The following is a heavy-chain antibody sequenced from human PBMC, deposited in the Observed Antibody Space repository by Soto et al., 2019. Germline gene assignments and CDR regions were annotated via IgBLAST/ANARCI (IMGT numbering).Heavy chain of an antibody. Sequence: GGSLRLSCAASGFTFSRCAMSWVRQAPGKGLEWVSSITSSSSYIYYANSVKGRFTISRDNAKNSLYLQMNSLRAEDTAVYYCARETMEGYCSSTSCSRPGYYYMDVWGKGTTVTVSS. CDR3: ARETMEGYCSSTSCSRPGYYYMDV. D-gene: IGHD2-2*01. V-gene: IGHV3-21*01. J-gene: IGHJ6*03. CDR1: GFTFSRCA. CDR2: ITSSSSYI.